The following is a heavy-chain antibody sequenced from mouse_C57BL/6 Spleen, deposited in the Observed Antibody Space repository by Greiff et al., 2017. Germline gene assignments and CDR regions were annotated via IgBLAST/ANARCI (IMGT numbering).Heavy chain of an antibody. Sequence: QVQLQQPGAELVKPGASVKLSCKASGYTFTSYWMQWVKQRPGQGLEWIGGIDPSDSYTNYNQKFKGKATLTVDTSSSTAYMQLSSLTSEDSAVYYCARSGDSNYEFAYWGQGTLVTVSA. CDR3: ARSGDSNYEFAY. CDR1: GYTFTSYW. J-gene: IGHJ3*01. D-gene: IGHD2-5*01. CDR2: IDPSDSYT. V-gene: IGHV1-50*01.